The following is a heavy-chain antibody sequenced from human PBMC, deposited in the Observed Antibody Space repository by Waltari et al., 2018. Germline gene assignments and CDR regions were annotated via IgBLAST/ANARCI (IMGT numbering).Heavy chain of an antibody. CDR1: GDPFTDYY. CDR3: SRSGSDDWFDP. D-gene: IGHD2-15*01. V-gene: IGHV1-69-2*01. Sequence: EVQLLQSGAEVKKPGATVKISCKSSGDPFTDYYIHWVKQTPGKGLEWMGRVGPKDGETIYAEKFQDRVTISADTSTDTVYMIMNGLRFDDTALYFCSRSGSDDWFDPWGRGTPVTVVS. J-gene: IGHJ5*02. CDR2: VGPKDGET.